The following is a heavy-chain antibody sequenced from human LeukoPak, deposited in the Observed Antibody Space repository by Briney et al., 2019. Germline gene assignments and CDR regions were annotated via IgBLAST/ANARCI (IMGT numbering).Heavy chain of an antibody. CDR1: GGSISSYY. CDR2: IYYSGST. CDR3: ARGYYDSSGQFDY. V-gene: IGHV4-59*08. Sequence: SETLSLTCTVSGGSISSYYWSWIRQPPGKGLEWIGYIYYSGSTNYNPSLKSRATISVDTSKNQFSLRLSSVTAADTAVYYCARGYYDSSGQFDYWGQGTLVTVSS. J-gene: IGHJ4*02. D-gene: IGHD3-22*01.